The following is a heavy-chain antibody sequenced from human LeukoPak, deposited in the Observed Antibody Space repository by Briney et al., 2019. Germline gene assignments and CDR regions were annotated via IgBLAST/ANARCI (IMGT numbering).Heavy chain of an antibody. V-gene: IGHV3-21*04. CDR3: AREHRGPFDY. D-gene: IGHD5-24*01. CDR1: GFTFSRYS. CDR2: ISSSSNYI. Sequence: PGGSLRLSWAASGFTFSRYSMNWVRQAPGKGLEWVSCISSSSNYIYYADSVKGRFTISRDNAKNSLYLQMNSLRAEDTVVYYCAREHRGPFDYWGQGTLVTVSS. J-gene: IGHJ4*02.